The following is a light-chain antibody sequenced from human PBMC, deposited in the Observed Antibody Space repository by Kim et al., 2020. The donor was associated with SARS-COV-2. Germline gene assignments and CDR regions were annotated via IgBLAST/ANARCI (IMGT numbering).Light chain of an antibody. CDR3: QQYGSSPYT. CDR2: GAS. V-gene: IGKV3-20*01. J-gene: IGKJ2*01. CDR1: QSVSSSY. Sequence: ATLSCRASQSVSSSYLAWYQQKPGQAPRLLIYGASSRATGIPDRFSGSGSGSGSGSGTDFTLTMSRLEPEDFAVYYCQQYGSSPYTFGQGTKLEI.